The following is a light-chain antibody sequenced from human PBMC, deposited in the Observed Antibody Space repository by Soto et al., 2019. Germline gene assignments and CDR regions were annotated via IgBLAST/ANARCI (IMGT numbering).Light chain of an antibody. CDR1: SSNIGAGYD. J-gene: IGLJ1*01. CDR2: GNS. CDR3: QSYDSSLSAFYV. Sequence: PVLTQPPSVSGAPGQRGTITKTRSSSNIGAGYDVHWYQQLPGTAPKLLIYGNSNRPSGVPDRFSGSKSGTSASLAITGLQAEDEADYYCQSYDSSLSAFYVFGTGTKVTVL. V-gene: IGLV1-40*01.